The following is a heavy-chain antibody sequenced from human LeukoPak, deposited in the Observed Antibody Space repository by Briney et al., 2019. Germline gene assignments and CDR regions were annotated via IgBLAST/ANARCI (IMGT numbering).Heavy chain of an antibody. D-gene: IGHD2-15*01. J-gene: IGHJ6*02. Sequence: SETLSLTCTVSGGSISSYYWSWIRQPAGKGLEWIGRIYTSGSTNYNPSLKSRVTMSVDTSKNQFSLKLSSVTAADTAVYYCARVGGPYCSGGSCVVSYGMDDWGQGTTVTVSS. CDR1: GGSISSYY. V-gene: IGHV4-4*07. CDR3: ARVGGPYCSGGSCVVSYGMDD. CDR2: IYTSGST.